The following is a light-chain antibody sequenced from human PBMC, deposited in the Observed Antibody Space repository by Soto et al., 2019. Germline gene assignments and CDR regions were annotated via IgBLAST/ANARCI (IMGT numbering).Light chain of an antibody. CDR2: DAS. CDR1: QSIRNL. Sequence: DIQMTQSPSTLSASVGDRVTITCRASQSIRNLLAWYQQKPGKAPKLLIFDASTLESGVPSRFSGSGSGTEFTLTISSLQPDDFATYYCQQYYSYSPWTFGQGTKVEI. J-gene: IGKJ1*01. V-gene: IGKV1-5*01. CDR3: QQYYSYSPWT.